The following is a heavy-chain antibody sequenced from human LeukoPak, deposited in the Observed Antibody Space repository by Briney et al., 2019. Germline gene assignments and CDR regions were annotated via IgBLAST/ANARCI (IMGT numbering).Heavy chain of an antibody. CDR1: GFTFSSYE. J-gene: IGHJ6*04. Sequence: GGSLRLSCAASGFTFSSYEMHWVRQAPGKGLEWVSYIRSSGSTIYYADSVKGRFPISRDNAKNSLYLQMNSLRAEDTAVYYCAELGITMIGGVWGKGTTVTISS. CDR2: IRSSGSTI. D-gene: IGHD3-10*02. V-gene: IGHV3-48*03. CDR3: AELGITMIGGV.